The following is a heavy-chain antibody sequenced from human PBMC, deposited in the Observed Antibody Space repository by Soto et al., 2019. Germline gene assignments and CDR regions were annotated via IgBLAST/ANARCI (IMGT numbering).Heavy chain of an antibody. D-gene: IGHD2-2*01. Sequence: GASVKVSCKASGYTFTSYGISWVRQAPGQGLEWMGWISAYNGNTNYAQKLQGRVTMTTDTSTSTAYMELRSLRSDDTAVYYCAVHCISTSCYSFDPCGQGTLVTVSS. V-gene: IGHV1-18*01. CDR2: ISAYNGNT. CDR3: AVHCISTSCYSFDP. J-gene: IGHJ5*02. CDR1: GYTFTSYG.